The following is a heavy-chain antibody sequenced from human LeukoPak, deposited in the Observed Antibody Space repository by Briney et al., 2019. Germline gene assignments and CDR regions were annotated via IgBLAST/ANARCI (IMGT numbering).Heavy chain of an antibody. V-gene: IGHV4-4*02. CDR1: GGSISSTNW. CDR2: VSLTGET. J-gene: IGHJ5*02. D-gene: IGHD3-10*01. Sequence: SETLSLTCGVSGGSISSTNWWSWVRQPPGQGLEWIGEVSLTGETNYNPSLKSRVTISVDTSKNQFSLKLSSVTAADTAVYYCASRRFGDAWGQGTLVTVSS. CDR3: ASRRFGDA.